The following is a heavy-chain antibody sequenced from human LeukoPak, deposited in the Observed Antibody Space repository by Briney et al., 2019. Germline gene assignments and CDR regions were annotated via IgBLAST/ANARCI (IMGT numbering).Heavy chain of an antibody. CDR3: ARAYCGGGFCYSGFDF. CDR2: ISSSTSTI. Sequence: GGSLRLSCSASGLSFSNYAMHWVRQAPGKGLEWVSYISSSTSTIYYADSVKGRFTISRDNAKNSLYLQMNSLRDEDTAVYYCARAYCGGGFCYSGFDFWGQGTLVTVSS. V-gene: IGHV3-48*02. D-gene: IGHD2-15*01. CDR1: GLSFSNYA. J-gene: IGHJ4*02.